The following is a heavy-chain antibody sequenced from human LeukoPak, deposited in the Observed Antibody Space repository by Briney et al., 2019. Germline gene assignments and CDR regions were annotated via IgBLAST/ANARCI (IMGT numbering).Heavy chain of an antibody. CDR2: IRSKANSYAT. D-gene: IGHD1-26*01. Sequence: PGGSLGLSCAASGFAFSGSAMHWVRQASGKGLEWVGRIRSKANSYATAYAASVKGRFTISRDDSKNTAYLQMNSLKTEDTAVYYCTSSRIVGATRWFYWGQGTLVTVSS. V-gene: IGHV3-73*01. CDR1: GFAFSGSA. CDR3: TSSRIVGATRWFY. J-gene: IGHJ4*02.